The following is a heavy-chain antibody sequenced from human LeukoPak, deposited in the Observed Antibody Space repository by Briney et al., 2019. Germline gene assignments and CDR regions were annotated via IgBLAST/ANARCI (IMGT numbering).Heavy chain of an antibody. CDR1: GGSITSTCYY. CDR2: MYYGGST. Sequence: SGALFLPCSVSGGSITSTCYYWGLIRPPPGKGLGWFCIMYYGGSTYSHPSLKSRVTISMDTSENPVSLHLSSVTASDPAVFYYASTHDDILSPPYYVDFWGQGTLVTVSS. D-gene: IGHD3-9*01. V-gene: IGHV4-39*01. J-gene: IGHJ4*02. CDR3: ASTHDDILSPPYYVDF.